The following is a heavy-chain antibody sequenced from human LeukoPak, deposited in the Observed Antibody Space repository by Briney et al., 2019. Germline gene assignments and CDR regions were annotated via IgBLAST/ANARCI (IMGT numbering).Heavy chain of an antibody. J-gene: IGHJ4*02. V-gene: IGHV1-8*01. D-gene: IGHD2-2*01. CDR1: GYTFTSYD. Sequence: ASVKVSCKASGYTFTSYDINWVRQATGQGLEWLGWMNPNSGNTGYAQKFQGRVTMTRNTSISTAYMELSSLRSEDTAVYYCARASSYTGHLGWRGQGTLVTVSS. CDR3: ARASSYTGHLGW. CDR2: MNPNSGNT.